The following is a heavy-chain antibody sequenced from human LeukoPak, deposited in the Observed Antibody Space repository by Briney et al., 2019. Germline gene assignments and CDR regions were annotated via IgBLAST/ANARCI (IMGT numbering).Heavy chain of an antibody. CDR2: INPNSGGT. CDR1: GYTFTGYY. V-gene: IGHV1-2*06. Sequence: GESLKVSCKASGYTFTGYYMHWVRQAPGQGLECMGRINPNSGGTNYAQKFQGRVTMTRDTSISTAYMELSRLKSDDTAVYYCARDQYSSSWYSSAKDAFNIWGQGTMVTVSS. J-gene: IGHJ3*02. CDR3: ARDQYSSSWYSSAKDAFNI. D-gene: IGHD6-13*01.